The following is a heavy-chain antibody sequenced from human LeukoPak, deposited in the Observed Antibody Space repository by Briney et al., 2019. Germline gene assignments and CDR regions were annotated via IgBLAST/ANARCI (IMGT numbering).Heavy chain of an antibody. CDR1: GFTFSTYG. Sequence: GGSLRLSCAASGFTFSTYGMHSVRQAPGKGPEWVAVISNDGSNKYHAESVKGRFTISRDNSKNTLYLQMNSLRAEDTAVYYCAKDAGHCRGGSCYRQDYWGQGTLVTVSS. CDR2: ISNDGSNK. J-gene: IGHJ4*02. D-gene: IGHD2-15*01. V-gene: IGHV3-30*18. CDR3: AKDAGHCRGGSCYRQDY.